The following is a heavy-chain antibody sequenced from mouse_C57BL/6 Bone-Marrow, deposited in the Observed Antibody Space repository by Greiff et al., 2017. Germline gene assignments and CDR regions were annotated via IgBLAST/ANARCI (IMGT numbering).Heavy chain of an antibody. CDR2: INPSNGGT. D-gene: IGHD2-5*01. J-gene: IGHJ4*01. CDR1: GYTFTSYW. CDR3: ARSVSCYSNYDYAMDY. Sequence: QVQLQQPGTELVKPGASVKLSCKASGYTFTSYWMHWVKQRPGQGLEWIGNINPSNGGTNYNEKFKSKATLTVDKSSSTAYMQLSSLTSEDSAVYYCARSVSCYSNYDYAMDYWGQGTSVTVSS. V-gene: IGHV1-53*01.